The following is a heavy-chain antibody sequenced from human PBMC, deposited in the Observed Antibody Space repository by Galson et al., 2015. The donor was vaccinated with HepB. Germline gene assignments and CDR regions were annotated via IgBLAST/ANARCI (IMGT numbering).Heavy chain of an antibody. CDR2: INPNSGGT. V-gene: IGHV1-2*06. CDR3: ARGAPYQYGSGSYGTMDV. D-gene: IGHD3-10*01. Sequence: SVKVSCKASGYTFTGYYMHWVRQAPGQGLEWMGRINPNSGGTNYAQKFQGRVTMTRDTSISTAYMELCRLRSDDTAVYYCARGAPYQYGSGSYGTMDVWGQGTTVTVSS. J-gene: IGHJ6*02. CDR1: GYTFTGYY.